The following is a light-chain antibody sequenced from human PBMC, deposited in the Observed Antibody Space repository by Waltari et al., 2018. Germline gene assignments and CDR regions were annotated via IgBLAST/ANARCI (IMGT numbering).Light chain of an antibody. J-gene: IGKJ1*01. CDR2: GVS. CDR3: QHYGGFPWS. CDR1: RTVYSDY. V-gene: IGKV3-20*01. Sequence: DTLLTQSPGTLSLSPGARATLSCRASRTVYSDYLAWYQQNSGQAPSLLIYGVSNRATGVADRFSGSGSGTDFYLTITRLEPEDAAVYFCQHYGGFPWSFGQGTKVEIK.